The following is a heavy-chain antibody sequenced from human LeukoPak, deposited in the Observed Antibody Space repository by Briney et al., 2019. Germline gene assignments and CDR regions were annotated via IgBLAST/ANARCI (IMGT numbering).Heavy chain of an antibody. CDR3: ARSYGDYCDY. CDR2: IYSGGST. Sequence: GGSLRLSXAASGFTVSSNYTSWVRQAPGKGLEWVSVIYSGGSTYYADSVKGRFTISRDNSKDTLYLQMNSLRAEDTAVYYCARSYGDYCDYWGQGTLVTVSS. D-gene: IGHD4-17*01. CDR1: GFTVSSNY. J-gene: IGHJ4*02. V-gene: IGHV3-53*01.